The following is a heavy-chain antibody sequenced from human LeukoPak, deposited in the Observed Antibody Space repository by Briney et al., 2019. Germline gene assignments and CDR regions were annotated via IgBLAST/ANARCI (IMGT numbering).Heavy chain of an antibody. Sequence: SVKVSCKASGGTFSSYAISWVRQAPGQGLEWMGGIIPIFGTANYAQKFQGRVTITADESTSTAYMELSSLRSEDMAVYYCARDSSGGMATNYFDYWGQGTLVTVSS. V-gene: IGHV1-69*13. D-gene: IGHD5-24*01. J-gene: IGHJ4*02. CDR1: GGTFSSYA. CDR2: IIPIFGTA. CDR3: ARDSSGGMATNYFDY.